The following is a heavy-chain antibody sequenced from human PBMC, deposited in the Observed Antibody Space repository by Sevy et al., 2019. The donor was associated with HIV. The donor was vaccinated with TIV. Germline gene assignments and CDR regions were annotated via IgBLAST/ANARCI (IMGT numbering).Heavy chain of an antibody. V-gene: IGHV3-30-3*01. CDR1: GISFFNTW. Sequence: GGSLRLSCSGSGISFFNTWMSWVRQAPGKGLEWVAVISYDGTNKYYADSVKGRFTISRDNSKKILYVQMNSLRGEDTAVYYCARDQHDYAGNVRTGWFDPWGQGTLVTVSS. D-gene: IGHD4-17*01. CDR3: ARDQHDYAGNVRTGWFDP. CDR2: ISYDGTNK. J-gene: IGHJ5*02.